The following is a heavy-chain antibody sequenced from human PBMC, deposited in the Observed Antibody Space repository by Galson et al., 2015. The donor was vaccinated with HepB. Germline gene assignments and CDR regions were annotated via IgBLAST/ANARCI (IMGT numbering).Heavy chain of an antibody. CDR2: INAGNGNT. CDR1: GYTFTSYE. V-gene: IGHV1-3*01. J-gene: IGHJ6*03. D-gene: IGHD3-10*01. CDR3: ARDRERSGSGTYYYYYMDV. Sequence: SCKASGYTFTSYEMHWVRQAPGQRLEWMGWINAGNGNTKYSQKFQDRVTITRDTSASTAYMELSSLRSEDTAVYYCARDRERSGSGTYYYYYMDVWGKGTTVTVSS.